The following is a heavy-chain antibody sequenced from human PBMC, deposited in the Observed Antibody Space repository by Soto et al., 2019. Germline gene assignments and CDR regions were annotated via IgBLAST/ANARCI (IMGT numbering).Heavy chain of an antibody. Sequence: ASVKVSCKASGYTFTTYDIGWVRQAPGQGLEWMGWINPNSGGTKSAEKFQGRVTMTRDTSISTAYMELSRLTSDDTAVYYCASAAVTGTAGLDFWGQGTQVTVSS. D-gene: IGHD6-19*01. CDR2: INPNSGGT. CDR1: GYTFTTYD. V-gene: IGHV1-2*02. CDR3: ASAAVTGTAGLDF. J-gene: IGHJ4*02.